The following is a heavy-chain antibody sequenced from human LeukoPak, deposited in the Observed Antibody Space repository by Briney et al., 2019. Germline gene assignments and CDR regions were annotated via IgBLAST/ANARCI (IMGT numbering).Heavy chain of an antibody. V-gene: IGHV4-39*01. CDR2: IYYSGST. D-gene: IGHD3-16*02. CDR1: GGSISSGSYY. Sequence: SETLSLTCTVSGGSISSGSYYWGWIRQPPGQGLDWIGTIYYSGSTYYSPSLRGRVTISVDTSNNQFSLSLSSVTAADTAVYYCARHSVVRLGELSPDYWGRGTLVTVSS. J-gene: IGHJ4*02. CDR3: ARHSVVRLGELSPDY.